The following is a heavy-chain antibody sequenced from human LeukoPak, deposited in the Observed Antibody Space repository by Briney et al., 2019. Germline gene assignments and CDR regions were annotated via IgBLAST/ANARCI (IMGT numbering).Heavy chain of an antibody. CDR1: GFTFSNYA. V-gene: IGHV3-23*01. Sequence: PGGSLRLSCAASGFTFSNYAMTWVRQAPGKGLEWLSGIIAGGGGTYFADSVKGRFIISRDNSKNTLYLQMNSLRAEDTALYYCAKDRGYCSGGTCYQFDYWGQGTPVTVSS. CDR3: AKDRGYCSGGTCYQFDY. J-gene: IGHJ4*02. CDR2: IIAGGGGT. D-gene: IGHD2-15*01.